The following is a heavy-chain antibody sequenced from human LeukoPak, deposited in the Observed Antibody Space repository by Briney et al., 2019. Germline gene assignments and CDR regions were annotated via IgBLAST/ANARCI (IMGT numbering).Heavy chain of an antibody. CDR1: GGSISRYY. CDR2: IYYSGST. V-gene: IGHV4-59*08. Sequence: SETLSLTCTVSGGSISRYYWSWIRQPPGKGLEWIGYIYYSGSTNYNPSLKSRVTISVDTSKNQFSLKLSSVTAADTAVYYCARQSVGDWFDPWGQGTLVTVSS. J-gene: IGHJ5*02. CDR3: ARQSVGDWFDP. D-gene: IGHD2-15*01.